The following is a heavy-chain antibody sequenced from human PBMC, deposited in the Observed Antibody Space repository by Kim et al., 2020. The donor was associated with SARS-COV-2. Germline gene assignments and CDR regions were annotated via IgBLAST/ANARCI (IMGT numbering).Heavy chain of an antibody. J-gene: IGHJ4*02. D-gene: IGHD6-19*01. V-gene: IGHV4-59*01. Sequence: YNPALKSRVTVSVDTSKNQFSVKLSSVTAADTAVYYCVRVTGGSGWYLDYWGQGTLVTVSS. CDR3: VRVTGGSGWYLDY.